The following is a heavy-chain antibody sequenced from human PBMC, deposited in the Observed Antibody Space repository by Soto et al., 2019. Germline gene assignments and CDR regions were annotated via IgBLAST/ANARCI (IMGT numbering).Heavy chain of an antibody. D-gene: IGHD2-21*01. CDR3: AKDRGLDPTAYYFDF. J-gene: IGHJ4*02. CDR2: INWNSGNI. V-gene: IGHV3-9*01. CDR1: GFRFDDYA. Sequence: EVQLVESGGGLVQPGGSLRLSCAASGFRFDDYAMHWVRQAPGRGLEWVSTINWNSGNIDYADSVKGRFTISRDNAKNSLYLQMNSLRAEDTAMYYCAKDRGLDPTAYYFDFWGQGTLVTVSS.